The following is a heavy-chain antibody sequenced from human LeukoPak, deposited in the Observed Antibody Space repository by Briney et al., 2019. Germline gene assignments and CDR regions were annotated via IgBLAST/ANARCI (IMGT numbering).Heavy chain of an antibody. Sequence: ASVKVSCKASGGTFSSYAISWVREAPGQGLEWMGGIIPIFGTANYAQKVQGRVTITTDESTSTAYMELSSLRSEDTAVYYCARGGIVVVPAAIYGPAFDIWGQGTMVTVSS. CDR3: ARGGIVVVPAAIYGPAFDI. CDR1: GGTFSSYA. D-gene: IGHD2-2*01. CDR2: IIPIFGTA. J-gene: IGHJ3*02. V-gene: IGHV1-69*05.